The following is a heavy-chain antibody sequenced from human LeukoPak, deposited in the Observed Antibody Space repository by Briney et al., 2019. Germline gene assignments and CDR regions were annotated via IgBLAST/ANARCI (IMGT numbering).Heavy chain of an antibody. D-gene: IGHD6-13*01. Sequence: GGSLRLSCAASGFTFSDYYMSWIRQAPGKGLEWVSAISGSGGSTYYADSVKGRFTISRDNSKDTLYLQMNSLRAEDTAVYYCAKELATAGTYIGFDYWGQGTLVTVSS. V-gene: IGHV3-23*01. CDR3: AKELATAGTYIGFDY. CDR2: ISGSGGST. J-gene: IGHJ4*02. CDR1: GFTFSDYY.